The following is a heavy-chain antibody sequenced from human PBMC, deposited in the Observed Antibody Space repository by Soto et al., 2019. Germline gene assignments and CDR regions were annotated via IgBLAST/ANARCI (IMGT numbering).Heavy chain of an antibody. J-gene: IGHJ4*02. CDR3: AREEDIVVVVAAKSRGTFDY. CDR2: IYHSGST. Sequence: SETLSLTCAVSGYSISSGYYWGWIRQPPGKGLEWIGSIYHSGSTYYNPSLKSRVTISVDTSKNQFSLKLSSVTAADTAVYYCAREEDIVVVVAAKSRGTFDYWGQGTLVTVSS. V-gene: IGHV4-38-2*02. CDR1: GYSISSGYY. D-gene: IGHD2-15*01.